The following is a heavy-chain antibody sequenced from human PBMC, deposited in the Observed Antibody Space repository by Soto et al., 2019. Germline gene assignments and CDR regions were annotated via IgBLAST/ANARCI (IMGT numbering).Heavy chain of an antibody. V-gene: IGHV1-3*01. D-gene: IGHD3-9*01. CDR3: ARTSRDILTEFDP. J-gene: IGHJ5*02. Sequence: WASVKVSCKASGYTFTSYAMHWVRQAPGQRLEWMGWINAGNGNTKYSQKFQGRVTITRDTSASTAYMELSSLRSEDTAVYYCARTSRDILTEFDPWGQGTLVTVSS. CDR2: INAGNGNT. CDR1: GYTFTSYA.